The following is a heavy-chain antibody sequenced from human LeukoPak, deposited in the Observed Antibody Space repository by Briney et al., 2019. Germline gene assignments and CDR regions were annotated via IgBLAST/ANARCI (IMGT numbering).Heavy chain of an antibody. CDR3: ASDSSGWYRFRRDAFDI. J-gene: IGHJ3*02. CDR2: IYYSGST. Sequence: SETLSLTCTVSGGSISSSSYYWCWIRQPPGKGLEWIGSIYYSGSTYYNPSLKSRVTISVDTSKNQFSLKLSSVTAADTAVYYCASDSSGWYRFRRDAFDIWGQGTMVTVSS. V-gene: IGHV4-39*01. CDR1: GGSISSSSYY. D-gene: IGHD6-19*01.